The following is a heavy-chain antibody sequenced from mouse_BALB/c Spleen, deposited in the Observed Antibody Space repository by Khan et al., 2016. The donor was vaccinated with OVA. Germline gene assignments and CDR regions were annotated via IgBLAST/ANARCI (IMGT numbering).Heavy chain of an antibody. CDR1: GYTFINYW. CDR3: ARRGIGSDFEY. Sequence: QVQLQQSGAELATPGASVKMSCKASGYTFINYWILWVKQRPGQGLEWIGYINPSLGDTENNQNFKGKATLTADKSSRTAYMQLSRLTSEDSAVEYCARRGIGSDFEYWGQGTTLTVSS. D-gene: IGHD4-1*01. J-gene: IGHJ2*01. V-gene: IGHV1-4*01. CDR2: INPSLGDT.